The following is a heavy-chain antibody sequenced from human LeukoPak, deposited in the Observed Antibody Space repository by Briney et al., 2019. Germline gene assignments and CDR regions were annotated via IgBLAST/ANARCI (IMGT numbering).Heavy chain of an antibody. V-gene: IGHV6-1*01. CDR3: AREVTGTCAFDI. D-gene: IGHD1-7*01. CDR2: TYYRSKWYN. J-gene: IGHJ3*02. CDR1: GDSVSSNSAA. Sequence: SQTLSLTCAISGDSVSSNSAAWNWIRQSPSGGLEWLGRTYYRSKWYNEYAVSVKSRITINPDTSKHQFSLQLNSVTPEDTAVYYCAREVTGTCAFDIWGQGTMVTVSS.